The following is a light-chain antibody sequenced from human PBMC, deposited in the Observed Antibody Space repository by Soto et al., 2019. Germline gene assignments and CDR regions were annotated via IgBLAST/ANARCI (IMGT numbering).Light chain of an antibody. Sequence: EIVLTQSPATLSSFPGDRVTLSCRASQYINTRLAWYQHRPGQSPRLLIYQTSLRAAGIPARFSASGSGTDFTLTISRLEPEDFAVYYCQQYGSSPTFGQGTKVDIK. CDR1: QYINTR. V-gene: IGKV3-20*01. CDR2: QTS. J-gene: IGKJ1*01. CDR3: QQYGSSPT.